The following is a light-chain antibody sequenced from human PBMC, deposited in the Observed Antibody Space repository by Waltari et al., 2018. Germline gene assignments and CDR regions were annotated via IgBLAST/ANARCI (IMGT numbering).Light chain of an antibody. CDR3: QQYNNWPPLT. J-gene: IGKJ4*01. V-gene: IGKV3-15*01. Sequence: DIVMTKTPATLSGSPGERATLPCRASQSVSSNLAWYQQKPGQAPRLLIYGASTRATGIPARFSGSGSGTEFTLTISSLQSEDFAVYYCQQYNNWPPLTFGGGTKVEIK. CDR2: GAS. CDR1: QSVSSN.